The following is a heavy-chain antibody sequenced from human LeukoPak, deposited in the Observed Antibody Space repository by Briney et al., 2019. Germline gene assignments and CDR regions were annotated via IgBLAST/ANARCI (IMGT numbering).Heavy chain of an antibody. CDR1: GFTFSRYS. V-gene: IGHV3-48*01. D-gene: IGHD2-8*01. J-gene: IGHJ1*01. CDR2: ISSSSSTI. CDR3: ARDPRGEYCTNGVCSKTTSQIFQH. Sequence: PGGSLRLSCAASGFTFSRYSMNWVRQAPGKGLEWVSYISSSSSTIYYADSVKGRFTISRDNAKNSLYLHMNSLRAEDTAVYYCARDPRGEYCTNGVCSKTTSQIFQHWGQGILDTVSS.